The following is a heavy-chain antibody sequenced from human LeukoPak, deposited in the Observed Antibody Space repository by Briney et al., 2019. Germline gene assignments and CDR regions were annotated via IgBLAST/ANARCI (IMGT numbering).Heavy chain of an antibody. V-gene: IGHV4-59*01. CDR1: GGSFSTFF. Sequence: SETLSLTCTISGGSFSTFFWSWMRQPPGKGLEWIGYISYSGSTNYNRSLKSRVAISLDTSKNQFSLKLSSVTDADTALYYCARGVGRYSSNFDLWSQGTLVAVSS. CDR3: ARGVGRYSSNFDL. J-gene: IGHJ4*02. CDR2: ISYSGST. D-gene: IGHD6-19*01.